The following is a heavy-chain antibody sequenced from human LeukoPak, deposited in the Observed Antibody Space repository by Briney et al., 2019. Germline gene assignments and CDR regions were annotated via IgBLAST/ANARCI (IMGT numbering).Heavy chain of an antibody. CDR2: IYYSGST. Sequence: SETLSLTCTVSGGSISSYYWSWIRQPPGKGLVWIGYIYYSGSTNYNPSLKSRVTISVDTSRNQFSLKLSSVTAADTAVYYCARDPHCSSTSCYTAAFDIWGQGTMVTVSS. CDR3: ARDPHCSSTSCYTAAFDI. J-gene: IGHJ3*02. V-gene: IGHV4-59*01. CDR1: GGSISSYY. D-gene: IGHD2-2*02.